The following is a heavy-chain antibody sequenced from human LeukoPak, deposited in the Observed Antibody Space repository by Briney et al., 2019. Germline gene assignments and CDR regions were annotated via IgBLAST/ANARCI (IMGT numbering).Heavy chain of an antibody. Sequence: PGGPLRLSCAASEFTFSSYWMHWGRRAPGKGLLWVSRISSDGRSTTYADSVKGRFTISRDNAKNTLYLQMNSLRAEGTAVYYCACSSLRGTFDCWGQGTLVTVSS. CDR2: ISSDGRST. J-gene: IGHJ4*02. CDR1: EFTFSSYW. V-gene: IGHV3-74*01. D-gene: IGHD6-6*01. CDR3: ACSSLRGTFDC.